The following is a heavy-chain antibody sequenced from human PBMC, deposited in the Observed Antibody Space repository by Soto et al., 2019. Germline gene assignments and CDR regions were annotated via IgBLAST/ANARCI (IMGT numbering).Heavy chain of an antibody. CDR2: IYPGDSDT. D-gene: IGHD1-1*01. J-gene: IGHJ3*02. V-gene: IGHV5-51*01. CDR1: GGSCTSYW. Sequence: RGAGGSCTSYWMGWVSQMPGKGLEWMGFIYPGDSDTRYSPSFQGQVTISADKSISTAYLQWSSLKASDTAMFYCARPLKRRPNDAFDIWRHGTMDPVS. CDR3: ARPLKRRPNDAFDI.